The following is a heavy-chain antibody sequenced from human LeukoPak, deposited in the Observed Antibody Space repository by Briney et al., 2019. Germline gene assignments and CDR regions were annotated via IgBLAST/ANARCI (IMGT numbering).Heavy chain of an antibody. CDR3: ARATEKPFDL. Sequence: SETLSLTCTVSGGSISSSSYYWGWIRQPPGKGLEWIGEINHSGSTNYNPSLKSRVTISVDTSKNQFSLKLSSVTAADTAVYYCARATEKPFDLWGRGTLVTVSS. V-gene: IGHV4-39*07. CDR1: GGSISSSSYY. J-gene: IGHJ2*01. CDR2: INHSGST.